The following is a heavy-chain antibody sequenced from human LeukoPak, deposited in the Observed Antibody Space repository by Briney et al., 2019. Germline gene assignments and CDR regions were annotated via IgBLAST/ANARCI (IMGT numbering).Heavy chain of an antibody. Sequence: ASVKVSCKASGYTFTAYYIHWVRQAPGQGLEWMGWSNPNSGGTNYAQKFQGRVTMTRDTSISTAYMELSRLRSDDTAVYFCARRCDTSSYYTYYFDYWSQGTLVTVSS. CDR1: GYTFTAYY. J-gene: IGHJ4*02. V-gene: IGHV1-2*02. CDR3: ARRCDTSSYYTYYFDY. CDR2: SNPNSGGT. D-gene: IGHD3-22*01.